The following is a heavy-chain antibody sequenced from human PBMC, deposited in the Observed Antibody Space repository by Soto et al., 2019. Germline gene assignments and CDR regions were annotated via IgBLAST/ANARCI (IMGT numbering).Heavy chain of an antibody. D-gene: IGHD4-17*01. CDR1: GYTFTGYY. CDR2: INPNSGGT. J-gene: IGHJ3*02. V-gene: IGHV1-2*04. Sequence: SVKVSCKASGYTFTGYYMHWVRQAPGQGLEWMGWINPNSGGTNYAQKFQGWVTMTRDTSISTAYMELSRLRSDDTAVYYCARPHDYGGNLDAFESWGQGTMVTVSS. CDR3: ARPHDYGGNLDAFES.